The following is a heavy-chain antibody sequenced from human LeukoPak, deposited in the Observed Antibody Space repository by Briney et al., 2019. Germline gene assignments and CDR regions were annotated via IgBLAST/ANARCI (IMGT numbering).Heavy chain of an antibody. D-gene: IGHD6-19*01. V-gene: IGHV3-66*01. CDR3: AKDQIGWAPGYVSGPLDQ. Sequence: GGSLRLSCAASGFTVSSNCMNWVRQAPGKGLEWVSVIYSGGSTYYTDSVKGRFTISRDNSKNTLYLQMNSLRAEDTAVYYCAKDQIGWAPGYVSGPLDQWGQGTLVTVSS. CDR1: GFTVSSNC. J-gene: IGHJ4*02. CDR2: IYSGGST.